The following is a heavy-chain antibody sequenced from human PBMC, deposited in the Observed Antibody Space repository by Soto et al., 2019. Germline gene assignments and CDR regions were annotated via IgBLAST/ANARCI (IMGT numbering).Heavy chain of an antibody. D-gene: IGHD3-10*01. Sequence: ASVKVSCKASGYTFTNYGISWVRQAPGQGLEWMGWINTYNGNTKYAQKFQGRVTMTTDTSTSTAYMELRSLRSDDTAVYYCARGVGSGSYYNQYNWFDPWGQGTLVTVSS. CDR2: INTYNGNT. J-gene: IGHJ5*02. CDR3: ARGVGSGSYYNQYNWFDP. V-gene: IGHV1-18*01. CDR1: GYTFTNYG.